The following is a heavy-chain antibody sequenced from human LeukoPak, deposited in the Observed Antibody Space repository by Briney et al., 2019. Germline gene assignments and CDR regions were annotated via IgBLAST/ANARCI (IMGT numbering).Heavy chain of an antibody. Sequence: ASVKVSCKASGYTFTSYYMHWVRQAPGQGLEWMGIINPSGGSTSCAQKFQGRVTMTRDTSTSTVYMELSSLRSEDTAVYYCASRGNWNFPEYWGQGTLVTVSS. CDR2: INPSGGST. CDR3: ASRGNWNFPEY. V-gene: IGHV1-46*01. CDR1: GYTFTSYY. J-gene: IGHJ4*02. D-gene: IGHD1-7*01.